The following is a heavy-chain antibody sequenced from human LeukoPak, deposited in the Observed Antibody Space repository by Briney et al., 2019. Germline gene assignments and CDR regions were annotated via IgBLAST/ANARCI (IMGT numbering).Heavy chain of an antibody. CDR3: AKDGDGVVDPFDY. CDR2: IKPDGSEK. J-gene: IGHJ4*02. V-gene: IGHV3-7*01. D-gene: IGHD2-2*01. Sequence: GGSLRLSCAASGFTFSTYYMSWVRQTPGKGLEWVASIKPDGSEKYYVDSEEGRFAISRDNAKNSLYLQMNSLRAEDSAVYYCAKDGDGVVDPFDYWGQGTLVTASA. CDR1: GFTFSTYY.